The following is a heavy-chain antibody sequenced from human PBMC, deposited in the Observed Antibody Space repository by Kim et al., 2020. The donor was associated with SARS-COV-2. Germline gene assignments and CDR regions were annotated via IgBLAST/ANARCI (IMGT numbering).Heavy chain of an antibody. CDR2: IWYDGSNK. CDR3: ARPWGQEQQVDY. CDR1: GFTFSSYG. V-gene: IGHV3-33*01. D-gene: IGHD6-13*01. J-gene: IGHJ4*02. Sequence: GGSLRLSCAASGFTFSSYGMNWVRQAPGQGLEWVADIWYDGSNKYYADSVKGRFIISRDNFKNTLYLQMNSLRGEDTAVYYCARPWGQEQQVDYWGQGTLVTVSS.